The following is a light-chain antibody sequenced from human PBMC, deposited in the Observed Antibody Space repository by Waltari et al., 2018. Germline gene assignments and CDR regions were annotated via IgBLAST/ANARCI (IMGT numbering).Light chain of an antibody. J-gene: IGLJ3*02. CDR1: SANTGSNP. CDR2: RDN. CDR3: AAWDDSLNGL. Sequence: QSVLTQPPSASGAPGQRVTISCSGNSANTGSNPVDWYQQLPGTAPKLLIYRDNQRPSGVPDRFSGSKSGTSASLAISGLQSDDEADYYCAAWDDSLNGLFGGGTKLTVL. V-gene: IGLV1-44*01.